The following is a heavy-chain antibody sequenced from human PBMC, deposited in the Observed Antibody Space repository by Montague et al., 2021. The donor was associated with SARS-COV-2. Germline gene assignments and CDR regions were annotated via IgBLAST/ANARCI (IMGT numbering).Heavy chain of an antibody. CDR3: AKRPGVVGATRFDY. CDR2: VFYRGST. J-gene: IGHJ4*01. V-gene: IGHV4-39*01. D-gene: IGHD1-26*01. Sequence: SETLSLTCTASGDSISSLHYYWGWIRQSPGKGLELIGNVFYRGSTYYXXXLRSRVTISVDTSKNQFALRLGSVTATDTAIYYCAKRPGVVGATRFDYWGQGILVPVSS. CDR1: GDSISSLHYY.